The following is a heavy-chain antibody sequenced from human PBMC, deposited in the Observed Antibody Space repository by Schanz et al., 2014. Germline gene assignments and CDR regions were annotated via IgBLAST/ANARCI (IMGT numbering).Heavy chain of an antibody. J-gene: IGHJ5*02. CDR3: ARDLEGYDGGGGGFDP. CDR1: GFTFSSYA. CDR2: ISYDGRNK. V-gene: IGHV3-30-3*01. D-gene: IGHD2-21*01. Sequence: ADLVESGGGLIQRGESLRLSCAASGFTFSSYAMHWVRQAPGKGLEWVAVISYDGRNKYYADSVKGRFTISRDNSKNTLYLQMNSLRAEDTAVYYCARDLEGYDGGGGGFDPWGQGTLVTVSS.